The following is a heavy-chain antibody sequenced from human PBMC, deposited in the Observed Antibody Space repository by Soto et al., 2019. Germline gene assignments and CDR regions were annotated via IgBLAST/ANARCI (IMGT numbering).Heavy chain of an antibody. Sequence: QVQLVESGGGVVQPGRSLRLSCAASGFTFSSYGMHWVRQAPGKGLEWVAVIWYDGSNKYYADSVKGRFTISRDNSKNTLYLQMNSMRAEDTAVYYCARGYYDSSRYYPPRFYYFDYLGQEMLVTVSS. D-gene: IGHD3-22*01. J-gene: IGHJ4*02. CDR2: IWYDGSNK. CDR1: GFTFSSYG. CDR3: ARGYYDSSRYYPPRFYYFDY. V-gene: IGHV3-33*01.